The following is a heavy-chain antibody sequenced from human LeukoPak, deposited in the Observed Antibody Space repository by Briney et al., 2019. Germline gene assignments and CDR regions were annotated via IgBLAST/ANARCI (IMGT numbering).Heavy chain of an antibody. Sequence: PGGSLRLSCAASGFTFSNSAMTWVRQVPGRGLEWVSSISNSGSSTYYADFVKGQFTIARDNFKNTLYLQMNSLRAEDTALYYCAAIVGATQFDYWGQGTLVTASS. D-gene: IGHD1-26*01. CDR3: AAIVGATQFDY. V-gene: IGHV3-23*01. CDR2: ISNSGSST. J-gene: IGHJ4*02. CDR1: GFTFSNSA.